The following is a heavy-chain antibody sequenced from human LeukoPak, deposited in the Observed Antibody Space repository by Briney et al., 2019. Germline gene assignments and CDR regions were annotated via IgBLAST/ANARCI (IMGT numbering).Heavy chain of an antibody. D-gene: IGHD2-15*01. CDR2: IDTFDGDT. J-gene: IGHJ4*02. V-gene: IGHV1-18*04. CDR3: ARDKRPGTPGFGDY. CDR1: GYTFTSYY. Sequence: ASVKVSCKASGYTFTSYYIHWVRQAPGQGLEWMGWIDTFDGDTRYVQKFQDRVTMTTDTATSTAYMELRSLTSDDTAVYFCARDKRPGTPGFGDYWGQGTLVTVSS.